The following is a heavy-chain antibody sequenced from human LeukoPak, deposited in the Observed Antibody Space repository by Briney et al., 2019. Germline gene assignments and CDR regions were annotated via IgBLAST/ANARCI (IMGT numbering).Heavy chain of an antibody. CDR2: ISGYNGNT. Sequence: ASVKVSCKASGYTFSSYAINWVRQAPGQGLEWMGWISGYNGNTNYAQKFQGRVTMTTDTSTNTAYMEVKSLRSDDTAVYYCARLDITFWGGIVNAGSNYWGQGTLVTVSS. CDR3: ARLDITFWGGIVNAGSNY. J-gene: IGHJ4*02. D-gene: IGHD3-16*02. V-gene: IGHV1-18*01. CDR1: GYTFSSYA.